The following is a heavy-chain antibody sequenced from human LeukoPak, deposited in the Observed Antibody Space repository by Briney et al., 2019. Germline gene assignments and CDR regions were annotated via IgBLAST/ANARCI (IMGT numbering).Heavy chain of an antibody. V-gene: IGHV4-4*02. CDR1: GDSISGSNW. CDR2: IYHRGST. J-gene: IGHJ4*02. Sequence: PSETLSLTCVVSGDSISGSNWWSWVRQPPGKGLEWIGEIYHRGSTNYNPSLKNRVTISVDKSKNQFSLKLSSVTAADTAVYYCARDWFHAIDYWGQGTLVTVSS. D-gene: IGHD2/OR15-2a*01. CDR3: ARDWFHAIDY.